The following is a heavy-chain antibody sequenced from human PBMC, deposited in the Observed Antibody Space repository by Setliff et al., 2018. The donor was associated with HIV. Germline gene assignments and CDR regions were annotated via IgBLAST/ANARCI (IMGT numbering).Heavy chain of an antibody. J-gene: IGHJ6*03. CDR2: IYYSGST. CDR3: ARGHMLITYYYYYYMDV. CDR1: GGSISSYY. D-gene: IGHD3-10*02. V-gene: IGHV4-59*01. Sequence: LSLTCTVSGGSISSYYWSWIRQPPGKGLEWIGYIYYSGSTNYNPSLKSRVTISVDTSKNQFSLKLSSVTAADTAVYYCARGHMLITYYYYYYMDVWGKGTTVTSP.